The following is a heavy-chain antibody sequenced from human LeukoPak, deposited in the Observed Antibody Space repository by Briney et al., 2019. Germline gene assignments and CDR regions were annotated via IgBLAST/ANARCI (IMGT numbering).Heavy chain of an antibody. CDR1: GFTFSNYW. CDR2: INSDGINT. CDR3: ARAPYYYDSSGYTYYYYYMDV. J-gene: IGHJ6*03. Sequence: PGGSLRLSCAASGFTFSNYWMHWVRQAPGKGLVWVSRINSDGINTSYADSVKGRFTISRDNAKNSLYLQMNSLRAEDTALYYCARAPYYYDSSGYTYYYYYMDVWGKGTTVTVSS. V-gene: IGHV3-74*01. D-gene: IGHD3-22*01.